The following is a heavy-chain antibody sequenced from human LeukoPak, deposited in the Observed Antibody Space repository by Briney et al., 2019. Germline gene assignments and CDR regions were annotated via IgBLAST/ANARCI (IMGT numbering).Heavy chain of an antibody. D-gene: IGHD6-13*01. CDR1: SFTLSSYA. V-gene: IGHV3-23*01. CDR2: PSGSGASK. J-gene: IGHJ4*02. CDR3: AKDGSSWFL. Sequence: AVTLSLYCSASSFTLSSYAMSRVPQAPGKGREWVSTPSGSGASKYYTVYGKGRFTISRDNITNSLYLHRHSPGDEAVYLFYCAKDGSSWFLGGQGTLVTVSS.